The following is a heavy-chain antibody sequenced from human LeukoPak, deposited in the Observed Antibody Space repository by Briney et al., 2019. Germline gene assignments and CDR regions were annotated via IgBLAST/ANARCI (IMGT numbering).Heavy chain of an antibody. V-gene: IGHV4-59*01. CDR2: VSYSGST. CDR3: ARGGYAGSNWSDP. D-gene: IGHD2-8*01. CDR1: GGSISNFY. Sequence: PSETLSLTCTVTGGSISNFYWSWIRQPPGKGLEWMGYVSYSGSTNYNPSLKSRVTISVATFKNQFSLKLSSVTAADTAVYYCARGGYAGSNWSDPWGPGTLVTVSS. J-gene: IGHJ5*02.